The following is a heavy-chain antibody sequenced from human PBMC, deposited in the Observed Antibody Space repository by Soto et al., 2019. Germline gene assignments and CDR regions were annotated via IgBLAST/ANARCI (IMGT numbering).Heavy chain of an antibody. CDR3: AKVLNSGIRSKPFDY. J-gene: IGHJ4*02. CDR2: ISGSGGST. Sequence: GGSLRLSCAASGFTFSSYAMSWVRQAPGKGLEWVSAISGSGGSTYYADSVKGRFTISRDNSKNTLYLQMNSLRAEDTAVYYCAKVLNSGIRSKPFDYWGQGTLVTVSS. V-gene: IGHV3-23*01. D-gene: IGHD3-10*01. CDR1: GFTFSSYA.